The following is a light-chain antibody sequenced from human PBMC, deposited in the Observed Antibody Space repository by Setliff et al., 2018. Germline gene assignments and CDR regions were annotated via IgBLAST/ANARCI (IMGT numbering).Light chain of an antibody. CDR3: SSYRDRSDVA. CDR2: DVS. V-gene: IGLV2-14*03. Sequence: QSALTQPASVSGSPGQSITISCTGTSSDVGGYNYVSWYQQHPGKAPKRTIFDVSHRPSGVSNRFSGSKSGNTASLTISGLQAENEADYYCSSYRDRSDVAFGGGTKVTVL. J-gene: IGLJ2*01. CDR1: SSDVGGYNY.